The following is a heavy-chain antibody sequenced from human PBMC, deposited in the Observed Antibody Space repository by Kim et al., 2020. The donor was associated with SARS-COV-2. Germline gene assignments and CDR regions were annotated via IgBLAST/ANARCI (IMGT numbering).Heavy chain of an antibody. Sequence: SETLSLTCAVYGGSFSGYYWSWIRQPPGKGLEWIGEINHSGSTNYNPSLKSRVTISVDTSKNQFSLKLSSVTAADTAVYYCASAAYYYGSGGYLDWGQGT. D-gene: IGHD3-10*01. CDR2: INHSGST. J-gene: IGHJ4*02. CDR3: ASAAYYYGSGGYLD. V-gene: IGHV4-34*01. CDR1: GGSFSGYY.